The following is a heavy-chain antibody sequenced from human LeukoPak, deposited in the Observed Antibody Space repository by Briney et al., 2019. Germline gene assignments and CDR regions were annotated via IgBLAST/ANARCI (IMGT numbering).Heavy chain of an antibody. J-gene: IGHJ4*02. CDR1: GGSVSSGSYY. Sequence: SEILSLTCTVSGGSVSSGSYYWSWIRQPPGKGLEWIGYIYYSGSTNYNPSLKSRVTISVDTSKNQFSLKLSSVTAADTAVYYCARVGYSYGFDYWGQGTLVTVSS. V-gene: IGHV4-61*01. CDR3: ARVGYSYGFDY. CDR2: IYYSGST. D-gene: IGHD5-18*01.